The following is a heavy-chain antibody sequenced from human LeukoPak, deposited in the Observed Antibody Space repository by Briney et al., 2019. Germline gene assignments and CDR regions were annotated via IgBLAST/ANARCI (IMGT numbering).Heavy chain of an antibody. Sequence: GGSLRLSCAASGFTFSSYWMSWVRQAPGKGLEWVANIKQDGSEKYYVDSVKGRFTISRDNAKNSLYPQMNSLKAEDTAVYYCARRSGGSVYYYYFDYWGQGTLVTVPS. J-gene: IGHJ4*02. CDR2: IKQDGSEK. CDR3: ARRSGGSVYYYYFDY. V-gene: IGHV3-7*01. D-gene: IGHD3-22*01. CDR1: GFTFSSYW.